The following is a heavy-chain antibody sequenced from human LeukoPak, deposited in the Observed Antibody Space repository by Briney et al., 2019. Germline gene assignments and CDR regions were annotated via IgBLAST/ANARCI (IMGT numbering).Heavy chain of an antibody. CDR3: ARSKRYNRAVDAFDI. V-gene: IGHV3-30-3*01. J-gene: IGHJ3*02. D-gene: IGHD1-14*01. CDR1: GFTFSSYA. CDR2: ISYDGSNK. Sequence: PGGSLRLSCAASGFTFSSYALHWVRQAPGKGLEWVAVISYDGSNKYYADSVKGRFTISRDNSKNTLYLQMNSLRAEDTAVYYCARSKRYNRAVDAFDIWGQGTMVTVSS.